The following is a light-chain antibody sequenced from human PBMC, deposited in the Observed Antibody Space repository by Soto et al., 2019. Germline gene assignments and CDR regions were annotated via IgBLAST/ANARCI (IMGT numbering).Light chain of an antibody. J-gene: IGLJ2*01. Sequence: QSALTQPASVSGSPGQSITISCTGTSSDVGGYNYVSWYQQHPGKAPKLMIYEVRNRPSGVSNRFPGSKSGNTASLTISGLQAEDEADYYCSSYTTSRTYVVFGGGTKVTVL. V-gene: IGLV2-14*01. CDR2: EVR. CDR1: SSDVGGYNY. CDR3: SSYTTSRTYVV.